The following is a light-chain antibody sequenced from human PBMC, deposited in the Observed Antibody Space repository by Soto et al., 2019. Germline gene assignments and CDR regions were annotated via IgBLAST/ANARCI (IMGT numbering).Light chain of an antibody. CDR1: SSDVGGYNY. V-gene: IGLV2-11*01. CDR2: DVS. J-gene: IGLJ1*01. Sequence: QSVLTQPRSVSGSPGQSVTISLTGTSSDVGGYNYVSWYQQHPGKAPKLMIYDVSKRPSGVPDRFSGSKSGNTASLTISGLEPEDEADYYCCSYAGSYRYVFGTGTKLTVL. CDR3: CSYAGSYRYV.